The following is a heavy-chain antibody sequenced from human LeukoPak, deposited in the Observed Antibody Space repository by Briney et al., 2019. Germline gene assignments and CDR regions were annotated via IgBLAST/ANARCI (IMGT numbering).Heavy chain of an antibody. CDR3: ARGLLDYYYYMDV. CDR2: IIPIFGTA. J-gene: IGHJ6*03. V-gene: IGHV1-69*05. CDR1: CYTFTSYG. Sequence: SVKVSCMASCYTFTSYGISWVRQAPAQGLEWMGGIIPIFGTANYPQKFHGRVTITTDESTSTAYMELSSLRSEDTAVYYCARGLLDYYYYMDVWGTGTTVTVSS. D-gene: IGHD2-15*01.